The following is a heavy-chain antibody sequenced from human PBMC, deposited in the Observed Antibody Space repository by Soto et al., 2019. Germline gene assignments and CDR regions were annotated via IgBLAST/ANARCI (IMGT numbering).Heavy chain of an antibody. V-gene: IGHV3-66*01. Sequence: GGALRLSWAASGFTVSSKYMSWVRQAPGKGLEWVSLIQSGGPTYYADSVKGRFTISRDNAKNTLYPQMNSLRAEDTAVYYCARDHEQWLDWFDPWGQGTLVTVSS. J-gene: IGHJ5*02. D-gene: IGHD6-19*01. CDR1: GFTVSSKY. CDR3: ARDHEQWLDWFDP. CDR2: IQSGGPT.